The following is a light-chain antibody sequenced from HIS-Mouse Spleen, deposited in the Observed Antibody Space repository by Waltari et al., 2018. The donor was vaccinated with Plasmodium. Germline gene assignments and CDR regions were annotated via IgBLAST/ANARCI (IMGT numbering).Light chain of an antibody. CDR2: GAS. V-gene: IGKV3-15*01. Sequence: EIVMTQSPATLSVSPGEGATLSCRASQGVSSNIAWYQQKPGQAPRLLIYGASTRATGIPARFSGSGSGTEFTLTISSLQSEDFAVYYCQQYNNWSFTFGPGTKVDIK. J-gene: IGKJ3*01. CDR3: QQYNNWSFT. CDR1: QGVSSN.